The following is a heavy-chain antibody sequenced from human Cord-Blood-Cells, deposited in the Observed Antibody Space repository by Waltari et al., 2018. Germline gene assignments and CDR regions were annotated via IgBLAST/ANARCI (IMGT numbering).Heavy chain of an antibody. D-gene: IGHD6-6*01. Sequence: QVQLVQYGAEVKKPGSSVKVSCKASEGPFSSYAIRRVRQAPGQGHEWMGGIIPIFGTANYEQKFQGRVTITADESTSTAYMELSSLRSEDTAVYYCARVEYSSSYFDYWGQGTLVTVSS. J-gene: IGHJ4*02. V-gene: IGHV1-69*01. CDR3: ARVEYSSSYFDY. CDR2: IIPIFGTA. CDR1: EGPFSSYA.